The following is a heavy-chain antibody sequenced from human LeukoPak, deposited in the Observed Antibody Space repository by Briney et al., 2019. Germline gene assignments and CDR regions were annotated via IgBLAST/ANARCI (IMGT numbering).Heavy chain of an antibody. J-gene: IGHJ4*02. D-gene: IGHD3-16*02. CDR2: INPNSGGT. CDR3: ARRFYRDFDY. V-gene: IGHV1-2*02. CDR1: GYTFTGYY. Sequence: VASVKVSCKASGYTFTGYYMHWVRQAPGQGLEWMGWINPNSGGTNYAQKFQGRVTMTRDTSTSTVYMELSSLRSEDTAVYYCARRFYRDFDYWGQGTLVTVSS.